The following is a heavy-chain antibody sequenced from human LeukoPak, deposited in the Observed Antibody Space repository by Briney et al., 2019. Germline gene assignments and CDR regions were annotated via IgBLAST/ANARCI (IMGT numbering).Heavy chain of an antibody. CDR2: ISGSGGRT. CDR3: ARDQFLETMVAWNWFDP. Sequence: SYPASGWTVINYSIRELDPPARKEVAGVEAISGSGGRTYFADSVKGRLTNSRDNSKNTVYLQMNSLRAEDTAVYYCARDQFLETMVAWNWFDPWGQGTLVTVSS. CDR1: GWTVINYS. D-gene: IGHD4/OR15-4a*01. V-gene: IGHV3-23*01. J-gene: IGHJ5*02.